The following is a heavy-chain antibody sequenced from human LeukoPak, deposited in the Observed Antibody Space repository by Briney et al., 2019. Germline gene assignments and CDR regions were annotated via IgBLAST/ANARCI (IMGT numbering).Heavy chain of an antibody. D-gene: IGHD1-26*01. Sequence: GGSLRLSCAASGFTFSSYAMSWVRQAPGKGLEWVSAISDSGGRTYYIDSVKGRFTISRDNSKNTLYLQMNSLRAEDTALYHCATDSGNYYCWGQGTLVTVSS. CDR3: ATDSGNYYC. J-gene: IGHJ4*02. CDR1: GFTFSSYA. V-gene: IGHV3-23*01. CDR2: ISDSGGRT.